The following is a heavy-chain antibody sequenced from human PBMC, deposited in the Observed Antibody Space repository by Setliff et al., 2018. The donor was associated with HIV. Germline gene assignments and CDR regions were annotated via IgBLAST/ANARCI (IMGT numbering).Heavy chain of an antibody. V-gene: IGHV3-53*01. D-gene: IGHD3-22*01. J-gene: IGHJ3*02. Sequence: GSLRLSCAASGFTVSSNYMSWVRQAPGKGLEWVSVIYSGGSTYYADSVKGRFTISRDNSKNTLYLQMNSLRAEDTAVYSCARVYDSSGYYYDSFDIWGQGTMVTVSS. CDR3: ARVYDSSGYYYDSFDI. CDR2: IYSGGST. CDR1: GFTVSSNY.